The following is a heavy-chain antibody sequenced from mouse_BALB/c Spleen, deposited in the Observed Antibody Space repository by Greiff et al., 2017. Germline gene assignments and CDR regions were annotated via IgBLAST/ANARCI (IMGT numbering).Heavy chain of an antibody. D-gene: IGHD2-4*01. CDR2: IDPENGNT. CDR3: ETYDYDYYAMDY. J-gene: IGHJ4*01. CDR1: GFNIKDYY. V-gene: IGHV14-1*02. Sequence: VQLQQSGAELVRPGALVKLSCKASGFNIKDYYMHWVKQRPEQGLEWIGWIDPENGNTIYDPKFQGKASITADTSSNTAYLQLSSLTSEVTAVYYCETYDYDYYAMDYWGQGTSVTVSS.